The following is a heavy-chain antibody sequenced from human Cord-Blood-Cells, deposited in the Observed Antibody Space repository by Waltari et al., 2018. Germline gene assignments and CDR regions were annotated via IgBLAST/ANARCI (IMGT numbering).Heavy chain of an antibody. Sequence: QVQLVQSGAAVKKPGASVKVSCKVSGYTLTELSMHWVRKAPGKGLEWMGGFDPEDGETIYAQKFQGRVTMTEDTSTDTAYMELSSLRSEDTAVYYCATVGNDYSNYNWFDPWGQGTLVTVSS. CDR3: ATVGNDYSNYNWFDP. J-gene: IGHJ5*02. CDR2: FDPEDGET. V-gene: IGHV1-24*01. CDR1: GYTLTELS. D-gene: IGHD4-4*01.